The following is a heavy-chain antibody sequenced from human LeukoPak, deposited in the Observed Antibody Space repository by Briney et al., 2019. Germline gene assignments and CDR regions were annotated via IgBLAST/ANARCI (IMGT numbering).Heavy chain of an antibody. CDR2: INHSGST. CDR1: GGSFSGYY. CDR3: ARSRLGIVVVPAATQFDY. Sequence: SETLSLTCAVYGGSFSGYYWSWIRQPPGKGLEWIGEINHSGSTNYNPSLKSRVTISVDTSKNQFSLKLSSVTAADTAVYYCARSRLGIVVVPAATQFDYWGQGTLVTVSS. J-gene: IGHJ4*02. D-gene: IGHD2-2*03. V-gene: IGHV4-34*01.